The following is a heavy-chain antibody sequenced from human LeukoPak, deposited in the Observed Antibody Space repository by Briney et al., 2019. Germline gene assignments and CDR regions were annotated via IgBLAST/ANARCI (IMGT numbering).Heavy chain of an antibody. J-gene: IGHJ4*02. CDR2: ISGTGGST. V-gene: IGHV3-23*01. CDR3: AKESGDDSSGYNEVFDY. D-gene: IGHD3-22*01. CDR1: GFTFTSYA. Sequence: GGSLRLSCTASGFTFTSYAMSWVRQAPGKGLEWVSVISGTGGSTNHADSVKGRFTISRDNSKNTLYLQMNSLRAEDTAVYYCAKESGDDSSGYNEVFDYWGQGTLVTVSS.